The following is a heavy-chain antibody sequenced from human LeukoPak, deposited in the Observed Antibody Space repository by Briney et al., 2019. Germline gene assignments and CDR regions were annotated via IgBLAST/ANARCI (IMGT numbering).Heavy chain of an antibody. CDR1: GFTFDDYA. D-gene: IGHD6-13*01. Sequence: GRSLRLSCAAPGFTFDDYAMHWVRQAPGKGLEWVSAISGSGGSTYYADSVKGRFTISRDNSKNTLYLQMNSLRAEDTAVYYCAKVPRGIAAAGTYYWGQGTLVTVSS. CDR2: ISGSGGST. CDR3: AKVPRGIAAAGTYY. J-gene: IGHJ4*02. V-gene: IGHV3-23*01.